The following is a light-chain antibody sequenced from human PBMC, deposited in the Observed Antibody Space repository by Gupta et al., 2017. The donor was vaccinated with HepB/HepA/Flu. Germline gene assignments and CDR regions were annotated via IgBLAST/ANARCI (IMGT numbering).Light chain of an antibody. J-gene: IGLJ2*01. CDR3: ETWDNKV. Sequence: QPVPTQSSSASASLGSSVKLTCTLSSGHTTYIIAWHQQQPGKAPRYLMKVEYSGTYNKGSGVPAPFSGSSAGADRNLPTANVKSEDEDDYYDETWDNKVFGGGTKLTVL. CDR2: VEYSGTY. CDR1: SGHTTYI. V-gene: IGLV4-60*03.